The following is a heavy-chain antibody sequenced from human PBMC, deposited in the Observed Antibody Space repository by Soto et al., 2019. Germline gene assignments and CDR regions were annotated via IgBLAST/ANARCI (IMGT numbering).Heavy chain of an antibody. CDR3: ARSASSSWPRDFDY. J-gene: IGHJ4*02. CDR2: ISSSSSYI. D-gene: IGHD6-13*01. V-gene: IGHV3-21*06. Sequence: GGSLRLSCAASGFTFSSYSMNWVRQAPGKGLEWVSSISSSSSYIYYADSVKGRFTISRDNAKNSLYLQMNSLGAEDTAVYYCARSASSSWPRDFDYWGQGTLVTVSS. CDR1: GFTFSSYS.